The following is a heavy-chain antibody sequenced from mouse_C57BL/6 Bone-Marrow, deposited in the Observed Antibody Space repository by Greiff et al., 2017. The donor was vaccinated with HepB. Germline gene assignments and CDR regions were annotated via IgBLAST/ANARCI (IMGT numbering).Heavy chain of an antibody. CDR1: GYTFTSYW. D-gene: IGHD2-4*01. Sequence: QVQLQQPGAELVKPGASVKLSCKASGYTFTSYWMHWVKQRTGQGLEWIGMIHPNSGSTNYNEKFKGKATLTVDKSSSKANMQLSSLTSADSAVYYCSILLYFDIPYWGQGTLVTVSA. V-gene: IGHV1-64*01. J-gene: IGHJ3*01. CDR3: SILLYFDIPY. CDR2: IHPNSGST.